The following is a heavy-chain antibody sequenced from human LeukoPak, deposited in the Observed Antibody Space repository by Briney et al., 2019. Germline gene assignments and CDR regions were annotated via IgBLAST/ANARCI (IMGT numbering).Heavy chain of an antibody. Sequence: GGSLRLSCAASGFTFSSYEMNWVRQAPGKGLEWVSYISSSGSTIYYADSVKGRFTISRDNAKNSLYLQMNSLRAEDTAVYYCASLWFGELYDYWGQGTLVTVSS. D-gene: IGHD3-10*01. J-gene: IGHJ4*02. CDR1: GFTFSSYE. CDR3: ASLWFGELYDY. CDR2: ISSSGSTI. V-gene: IGHV3-48*03.